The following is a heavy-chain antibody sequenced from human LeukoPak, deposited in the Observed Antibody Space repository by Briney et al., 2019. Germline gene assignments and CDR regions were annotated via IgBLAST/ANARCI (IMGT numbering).Heavy chain of an antibody. J-gene: IGHJ6*02. CDR3: ARVPATNGKYCGGDCYLGGYYYYGMDV. V-gene: IGHV3-30-3*01. CDR1: SFTFSNAW. Sequence: GGSLRLSCAASSFTFSNAWMNWVRQAPGKGLEWVAVISYDGSNKYYADSVKGRFTISRDNSKNTLYLQMNSLRAEDTAVYYCARVPATNGKYCGGDCYLGGYYYYGMDVWGQGTTVTVSS. D-gene: IGHD2-21*02. CDR2: ISYDGSNK.